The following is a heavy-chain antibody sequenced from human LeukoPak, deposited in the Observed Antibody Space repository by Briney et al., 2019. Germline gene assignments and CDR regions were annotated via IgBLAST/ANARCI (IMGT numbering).Heavy chain of an antibody. Sequence: SETLSLTCTVSGGSISSSSYYWGWIRQPPGTGLEWIGSIYYSGSTYYNPSLKGRVTISVDTSKSQFSLKLSSVTAADTAVYYCARFSSITMVRGVIGYWGQGTLVTVSS. V-gene: IGHV4-39*01. CDR3: ARFSSITMVRGVIGY. CDR1: GGSISSSSYY. CDR2: IYYSGST. D-gene: IGHD3-10*01. J-gene: IGHJ4*02.